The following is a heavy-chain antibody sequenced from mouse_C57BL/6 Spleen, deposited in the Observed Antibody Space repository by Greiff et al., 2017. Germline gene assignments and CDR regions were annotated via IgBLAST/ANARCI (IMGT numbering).Heavy chain of an antibody. CDR2: IDPSDSYT. Sequence: QVQLQQPGAELVMPGASVKLSCKASGYTFTSYWMHWVKQRPGQGLEWIGEIDPSDSYTNYNQKFKGKSKLTVDKSSSTAYMQLSSLTSEDSAVYYCAREGGNGNSPFDYWGQGTTLTVSS. CDR1: GYTFTSYW. J-gene: IGHJ2*01. V-gene: IGHV1-69*01. CDR3: AREGGNGNSPFDY. D-gene: IGHD2-1*01.